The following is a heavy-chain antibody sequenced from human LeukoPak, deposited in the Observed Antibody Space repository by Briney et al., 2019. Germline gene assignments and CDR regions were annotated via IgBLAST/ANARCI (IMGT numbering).Heavy chain of an antibody. CDR2: INPNSGGT. CDR1: GYTFTGYY. CDR3: ARSYYYDSSGYILITYFDY. D-gene: IGHD3-22*01. J-gene: IGHJ4*02. V-gene: IGHV1-2*06. Sequence: GASVKVSCKASGYTFTGYYMHWVRQAPGQGLEWMGRINPNSGGTNYAQKSQGRVTMTRDTSISTAYMELSRLRSDDTAVYYCARSYYYDSSGYILITYFDYWGQGTLVTVSS.